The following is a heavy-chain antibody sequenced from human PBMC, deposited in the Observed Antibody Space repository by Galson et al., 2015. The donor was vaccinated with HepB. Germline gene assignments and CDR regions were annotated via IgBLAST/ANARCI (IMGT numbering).Heavy chain of an antibody. J-gene: IGHJ6*02. CDR2: ISGGGDRT. V-gene: IGHV3-23*01. CDR3: ATVKASSRFLQWFPGDCIDV. D-gene: IGHD3-3*01. CDR1: GFTFSSYA. Sequence: SLRLSCAASGFTFSSYAMNWVRQTPGKGLEWVSAISGGGDRTYYADAANGPFTINRDNTKNTLYLQINIRRAEDTAVYYCATVKASSRFLQWFPGDCIDVWGQGTPVTVSS.